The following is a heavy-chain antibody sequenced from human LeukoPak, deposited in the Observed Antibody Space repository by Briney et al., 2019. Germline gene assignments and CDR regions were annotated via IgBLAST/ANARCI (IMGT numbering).Heavy chain of an antibody. CDR1: GGSFSGYY. Sequence: SETLSLTCAVYGGSFSGYYWSWIRQPPGKGLEWIGEINHSGSTNYNPSLKSRVTISVDTSKNQFSLKLSSVTAADTAVYYCARHSGYLPYYMDVWGKGTTVTVSS. CDR3: ARHSGYLPYYMDV. J-gene: IGHJ6*03. D-gene: IGHD5-12*01. V-gene: IGHV4-34*01. CDR2: INHSGST.